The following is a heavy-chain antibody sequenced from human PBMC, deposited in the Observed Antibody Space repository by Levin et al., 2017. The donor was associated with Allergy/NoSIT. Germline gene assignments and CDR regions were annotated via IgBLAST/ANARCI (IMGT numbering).Heavy chain of an antibody. V-gene: IGHV4-59*01. CDR2: IYYSGST. Sequence: SQTLSLTCSVSGGSISSYYWSWIRQPPGKGLEWIGVIYYSGSTNYHPSLKSRVTISGDTSRNQFSLKLNSVTAADTAVYYCAKGMLYATNWFDPWGQGTLVTVSS. D-gene: IGHD2-8*01. CDR1: GGSISSYY. J-gene: IGHJ5*02. CDR3: AKGMLYATNWFDP.